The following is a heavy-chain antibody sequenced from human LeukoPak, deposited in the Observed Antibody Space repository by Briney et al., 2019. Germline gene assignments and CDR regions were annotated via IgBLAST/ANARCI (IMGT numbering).Heavy chain of an antibody. CDR1: GYTFTVYY. CDR2: INPNSGGT. V-gene: IGHV1-2*02. D-gene: IGHD3-9*01. Sequence: ASVKVSCKASGYTFTVYYMHWVRQAPGQGLEWMGWINPNSGGTNYAQKFQGRVTMTRDTSISTAYMELSRLRSDDTAVYYCAREGPYYDIPTVLVSPQFDYWGQGTLVTVSS. CDR3: AREGPYYDIPTVLVSPQFDY. J-gene: IGHJ4*02.